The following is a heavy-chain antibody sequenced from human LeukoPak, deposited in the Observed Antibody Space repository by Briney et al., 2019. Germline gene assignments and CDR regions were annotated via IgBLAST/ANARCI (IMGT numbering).Heavy chain of an antibody. D-gene: IGHD4-17*01. CDR2: INHSAGST. Sequence: ASVKVSCKASGYTFTSYYLHWVRQAPAQGLEWMGIINHSAGSTSYEQKFQGRVTMTRDTSTSTVYMELSSLRSEDTAVYYCARDLGGDYFDFWGEGTLVSVSS. J-gene: IGHJ4*02. V-gene: IGHV1-46*01. CDR1: GYTFTSYY. CDR3: ARDLGGDYFDF.